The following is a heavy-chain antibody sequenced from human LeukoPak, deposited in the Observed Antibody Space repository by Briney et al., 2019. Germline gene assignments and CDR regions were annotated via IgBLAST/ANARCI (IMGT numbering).Heavy chain of an antibody. J-gene: IGHJ6*02. CDR1: GSIFNNYD. CDR2: ISRDGKRQ. V-gene: IGHV3-30*03. D-gene: IGHD6-19*01. Sequence: GGPLRLSCATSGSIFNNYDPHWVRQAPGKGLEWLATISRDGKRQFYTDSVKGRFTISRDNAKNSLYLQMNSLRAEDTAVYYCARDEVSGWYLGPYYYYYGMDVWGQGTTVTVSS. CDR3: ARDEVSGWYLGPYYYYYGMDV.